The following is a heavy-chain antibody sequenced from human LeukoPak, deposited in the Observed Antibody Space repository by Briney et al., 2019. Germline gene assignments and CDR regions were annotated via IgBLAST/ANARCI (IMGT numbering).Heavy chain of an antibody. V-gene: IGHV1-18*01. D-gene: IGHD3-22*01. Sequence: ASVKVSCKASGYTFTSYGISWVRQAPGQGLEWMGWISAYNGNTNYAQMLQGRVTMTTDTSTNTAYMELRSLRSDDTAVYYCAREKYYYDSSGYYYYMDVWGKGTTVTVSS. CDR1: GYTFTSYG. CDR2: ISAYNGNT. J-gene: IGHJ6*03. CDR3: AREKYYYDSSGYYYYMDV.